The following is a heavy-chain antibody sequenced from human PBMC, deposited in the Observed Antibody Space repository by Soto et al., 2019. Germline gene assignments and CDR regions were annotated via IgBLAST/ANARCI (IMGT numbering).Heavy chain of an antibody. D-gene: IGHD5-18*01. CDR1: QFTVSTKY. CDR2: IYSGGST. V-gene: IGHV3-53*01. CDR3: ATGVYSYGPDAFDI. Sequence: GSLRLSCVASQFTVSTKYMSWVRQAPGKGLEWVSVIYSGGSTYYADSVKGRFTISRDISKNTVYLQMNSLRADDTAVYYCATGVYSYGPDAFDIWGQGTMVTVSS. J-gene: IGHJ3*02.